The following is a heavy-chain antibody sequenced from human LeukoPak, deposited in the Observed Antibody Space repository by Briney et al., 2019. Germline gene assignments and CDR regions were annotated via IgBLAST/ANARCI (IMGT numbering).Heavy chain of an antibody. J-gene: IGHJ4*02. Sequence: PGGSLRLSCAASGSTFSSYEMNWVRQAPGKGLEWVSYISSTGGTIYYADSVKGRFTISRDNAKSSLYLQMNSLRAEDTAVYYCAKAPRDSSGRYSTNVDYWGQGTLVTVSS. V-gene: IGHV3-48*03. D-gene: IGHD3-22*01. CDR1: GSTFSSYE. CDR3: AKAPRDSSGRYSTNVDY. CDR2: ISSTGGTI.